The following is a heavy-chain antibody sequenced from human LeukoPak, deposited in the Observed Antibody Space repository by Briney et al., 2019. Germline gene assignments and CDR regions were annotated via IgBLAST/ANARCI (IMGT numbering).Heavy chain of an antibody. CDR3: ARDIHSVAFDI. CDR1: GFTFSSYA. Sequence: GRSLRLSSAASGFTFSSYAMHWVRQAPGKGLEWVSYISGSTTDIYYADSVKGRFTISRDNAKRSVYLQMNSLGVEDTAVYYCARDIHSVAFDIWGQGTMVTVSS. J-gene: IGHJ3*02. V-gene: IGHV3-21*01. CDR2: ISGSTTDI.